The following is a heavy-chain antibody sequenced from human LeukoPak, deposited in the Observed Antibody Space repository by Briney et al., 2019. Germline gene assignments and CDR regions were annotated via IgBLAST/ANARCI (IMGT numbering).Heavy chain of an antibody. CDR3: ARTLSEYSSSSLGY. CDR2: IYYSGST. V-gene: IGHV4-59*01. Sequence: SETLSLTCTVSGGSISSYYWSWIRQPPGKGLEWIGYIYYSGSTNYNPSLKSRVTISVDTSGNQFSLKLSSVTAADTAVYYCARTLSEYSSSSLGYWGQGTLVTVSS. J-gene: IGHJ4*02. CDR1: GGSISSYY. D-gene: IGHD6-6*01.